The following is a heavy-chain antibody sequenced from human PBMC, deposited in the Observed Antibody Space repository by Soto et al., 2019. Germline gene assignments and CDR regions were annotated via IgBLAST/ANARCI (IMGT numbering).Heavy chain of an antibody. V-gene: IGHV6-1*01. D-gene: IGHD6-19*01. Sequence: SQTLSLTCAISGDSVSNNGATWNWIRQSPSGGLEWLGRTYYRSKWIQDYAISVKSRLTINPDTSRNQFSLHLNSVTPEDTAVYYCARDPPDFNSGFDYWGQGTMVTVSS. CDR3: ARDPPDFNSGFDY. J-gene: IGHJ4*02. CDR2: TYYRSKWIQ. CDR1: GDSVSNNGAT.